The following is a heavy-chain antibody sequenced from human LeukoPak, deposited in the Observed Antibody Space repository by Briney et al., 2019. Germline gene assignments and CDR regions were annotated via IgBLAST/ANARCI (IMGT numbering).Heavy chain of an antibody. Sequence: SESLSLTRTVSCGSISSSSYYWGWIRHPPGKGLEWIGSIYYSGSTYCNPSLKSRVTISADTSKNQFSLKLSSVTAADTAVYYCARLVTMVRGVIEYWGQGTLVTVSS. CDR3: ARLVTMVRGVIEY. CDR2: IYYSGST. J-gene: IGHJ4*02. D-gene: IGHD3-10*01. CDR1: CGSISSSSYY. V-gene: IGHV4-39*01.